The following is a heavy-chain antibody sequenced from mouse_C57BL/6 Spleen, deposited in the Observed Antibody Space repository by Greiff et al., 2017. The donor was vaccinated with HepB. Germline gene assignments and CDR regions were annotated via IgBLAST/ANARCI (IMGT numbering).Heavy chain of an antibody. CDR2: IYPGSGST. V-gene: IGHV1-55*01. J-gene: IGHJ2*01. D-gene: IGHD1-1*01. CDR1: GYTFTSYW. Sequence: QVQLQQPGAELVKPGASVKMSCKASGYTFTSYWITWVKQRPGQGLEWIGDIYPGSGSTNYNEKFKSKATLTVDTSSSTAYMQLCSLTSEDSAVYYCARRALDYYGSSHFDYWGQGTTLTVSS. CDR3: ARRALDYYGSSHFDY.